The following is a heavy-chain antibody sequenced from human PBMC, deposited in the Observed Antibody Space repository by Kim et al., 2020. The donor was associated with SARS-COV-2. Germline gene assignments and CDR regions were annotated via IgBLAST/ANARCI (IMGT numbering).Heavy chain of an antibody. CDR3: AKNHDSWYGDANYFDA. J-gene: IGHJ5*02. D-gene: IGHD1-7*01. V-gene: IGHV1-2*02. Sequence: ASVKVSCRASGYPFTGYYIHWVRQAPGQGLEWMGWINPNRGDTNYPQAFQGRVTLTRDTSVGTAYMELSSLRSDDTAVYYCAKNHDSWYGDANYFDAWGQ. CDR1: GYPFTGYY. CDR2: INPNRGDT.